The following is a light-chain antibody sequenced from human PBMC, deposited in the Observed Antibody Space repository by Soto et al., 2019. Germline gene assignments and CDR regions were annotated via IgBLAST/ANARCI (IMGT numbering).Light chain of an antibody. CDR3: QQRHLWPIT. Sequence: VLTQSPVPLSLSPGERATLSCRASQSFRGLLAWYQQKPGQAPRLLIYDAYNRATGIPPRFSGSGSVTDFTLTISSLEPDDAAVYYCQQRHLWPITFGQGTRLEIK. CDR1: QSFRGL. J-gene: IGKJ5*01. V-gene: IGKV3-11*01. CDR2: DAY.